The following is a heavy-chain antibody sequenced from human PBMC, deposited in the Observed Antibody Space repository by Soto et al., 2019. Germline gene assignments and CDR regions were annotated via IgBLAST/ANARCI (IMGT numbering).Heavy chain of an antibody. D-gene: IGHD6-19*01. CDR1: GYTFTSYG. CDR3: ARDSSGWYHTGFDP. J-gene: IGHJ5*02. Sequence: ASVKVSCKASGYTFTSYGISWVRQAPGQGLEWMGWISAYNGNTNYAQKLQGRVTMTTDTSTSTAYMELRSLRSDDTTVYYCARDSSGWYHTGFDPWGQGTLVTVSS. V-gene: IGHV1-18*01. CDR2: ISAYNGNT.